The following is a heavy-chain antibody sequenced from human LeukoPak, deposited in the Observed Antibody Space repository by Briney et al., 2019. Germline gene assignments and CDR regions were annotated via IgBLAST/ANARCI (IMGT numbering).Heavy chain of an antibody. D-gene: IGHD1-26*01. V-gene: IGHV3-30*02. CDR2: IRYDGSNK. J-gene: IGHJ4*02. CDR3: AKAKTLRRSYLDDY. Sequence: GGSLRLSCAASGFTFSSYGMHWVRRAPGKGLEWVAFIRYDGSNKYYADSVKGRFTISRDNSKNTLYLQMNSLRAEDTAVYYCAKAKTLRRSYLDDYWGQGTLVTVSS. CDR1: GFTFSSYG.